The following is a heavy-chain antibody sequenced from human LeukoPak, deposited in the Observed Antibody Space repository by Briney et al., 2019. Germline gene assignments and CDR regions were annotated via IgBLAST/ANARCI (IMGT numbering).Heavy chain of an antibody. CDR3: ARGHGDYFGWFDP. J-gene: IGHJ5*02. D-gene: IGHD4-17*01. Sequence: ASVKVSCKASGYTFTSYGISWVRQAPGQGLEWIGWISAYNGNTNYAQKFQGRVTMTRDTSISTAYMELSRLRSDDTAVYYCARGHGDYFGWFDPWGQGTLVTVSS. CDR1: GYTFTSYG. CDR2: ISAYNGNT. V-gene: IGHV1-18*01.